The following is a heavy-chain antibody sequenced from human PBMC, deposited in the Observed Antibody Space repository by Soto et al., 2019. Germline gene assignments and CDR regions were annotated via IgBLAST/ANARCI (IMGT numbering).Heavy chain of an antibody. CDR2: FDPEDGET. V-gene: IGHV1-24*01. D-gene: IGHD6-19*01. Sequence: ASVKVSCKVSGYTLTELSMHWVRQAPGKGLEWMGGFDPEDGETIYAQKFQGRVTMTEHTSTDTAYMELSSLRSEDTAVYYCATADIAVAGIINWGQGTLVTVSS. CDR1: GYTLTELS. CDR3: ATADIAVAGIIN. J-gene: IGHJ4*02.